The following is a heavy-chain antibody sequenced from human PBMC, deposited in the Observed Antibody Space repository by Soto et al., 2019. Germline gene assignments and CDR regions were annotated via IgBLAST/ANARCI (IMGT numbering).Heavy chain of an antibody. CDR2: MYYSGST. Sequence: QLQLQESGPGLVKPSETLSLTCTVSSGSISSSSYYWGWIRQPPGKGLEWIGSMYYSGSTYYNPSLESRVTVSVYTPRIQFSLKLRSVIAAHTAVCHFSPRSLRAGNSNWNFYLWGRGPLVAVSS. D-gene: IGHD6-13*01. J-gene: IGHJ2*01. CDR3: SPRSLRAGNSNWNFYL. CDR1: SGSISSSSYY. V-gene: IGHV4-39*01.